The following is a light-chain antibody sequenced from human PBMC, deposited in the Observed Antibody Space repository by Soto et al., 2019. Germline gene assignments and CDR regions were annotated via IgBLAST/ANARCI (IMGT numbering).Light chain of an antibody. CDR2: GAS. CDR1: LSVSRN. CDR3: QQYNNWPPNT. J-gene: IGKJ2*01. V-gene: IGKV3-15*01. Sequence: EIVMTQSPATLSVSPGERATIACSASLSVSRNLDWYQQKPGQAPRLLISGASTRATGFPARLSCSGSGTEFTIYISSLLSADFERCYCQQYNNWPPNTFGQGTKVEIK.